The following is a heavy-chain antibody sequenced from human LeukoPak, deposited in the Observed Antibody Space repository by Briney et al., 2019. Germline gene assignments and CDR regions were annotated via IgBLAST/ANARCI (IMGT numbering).Heavy chain of an antibody. CDR3: ARGGSGNWNAPFDY. V-gene: IGHV3-21*01. Sequence: GGSLRLSCAASGFTFSNYEMNWVRQAPGKGLEWVSSISSSGSYMYYADSVKGRFTISRDNAKNSLYLQLNSLRAEDTAVYYCARGGSGNWNAPFDYWGQGILVTVSS. J-gene: IGHJ4*02. CDR1: GFTFSNYE. CDR2: ISSSGSYM. D-gene: IGHD1-1*01.